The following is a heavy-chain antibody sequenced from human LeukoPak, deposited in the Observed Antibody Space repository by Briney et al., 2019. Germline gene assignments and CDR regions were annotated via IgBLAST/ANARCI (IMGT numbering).Heavy chain of an antibody. CDR1: GFIFNSYW. V-gene: IGHV3-7*01. CDR3: ARPCSSRDAFDI. CDR2: IKQDGSEK. D-gene: IGHD6-19*01. Sequence: PGGSLRLSCAATGFIFNSYWMSWVRQAPGKGLEWVANIKQDGSEKYYVDSVKGRFTISRDNAKNSLYLQMNSLRAEDTAVYYCARPCSSRDAFDIWGQGTMVTVSS. J-gene: IGHJ3*02.